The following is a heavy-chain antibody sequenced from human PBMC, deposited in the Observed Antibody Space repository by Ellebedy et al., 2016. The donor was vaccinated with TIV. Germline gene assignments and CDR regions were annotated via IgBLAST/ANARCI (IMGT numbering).Heavy chain of an antibody. J-gene: IGHJ4*02. CDR2: TYYRSRWSN. Sequence: MPSETLSLTCVIFGDSVSSNSAAWNWNRQSPSRGLEGLGRTYYRSRWSNDYELSVKGQITVNPDTSKNQFSLQLNSMTPEDTAVYYFARDGPSYYFDSWGQGILVTVSS. V-gene: IGHV6-1*01. D-gene: IGHD7-27*01. CDR1: GDSVSSNSAA. CDR3: ARDGPSYYFDS.